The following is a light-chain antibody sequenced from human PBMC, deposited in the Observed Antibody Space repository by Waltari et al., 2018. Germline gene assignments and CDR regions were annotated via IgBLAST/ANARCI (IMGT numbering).Light chain of an antibody. Sequence: QSALTQPRSVSGSPGQSVTISCTGTSSDVGGYNYVSWYQQLPGKAPKLIIYEINKRPSVVPDRVSGSKSGKPASLTISGLQAEDEADYYCCSYAGSYTFGVFGGGTKVTVL. CDR1: SSDVGGYNY. CDR2: EIN. J-gene: IGLJ2*01. CDR3: CSYAGSYTFGV. V-gene: IGLV2-11*01.